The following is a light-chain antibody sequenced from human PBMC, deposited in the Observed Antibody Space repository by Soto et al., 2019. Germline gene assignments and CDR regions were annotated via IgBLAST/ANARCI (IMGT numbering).Light chain of an antibody. CDR1: NIGSKG. V-gene: IGLV3-21*02. CDR2: DDS. CDR3: QVWDSSSDLAI. Sequence: SYELTQPPSVSVAPGQTARITCGGTNIGSKGVHWYQQKPGQAPVLVVYDDSDRPSGIPERFSGSKSGNTATLTISRVEAGDEADYYCQVWDSSSDLAIFGGGTKLTVL. J-gene: IGLJ2*01.